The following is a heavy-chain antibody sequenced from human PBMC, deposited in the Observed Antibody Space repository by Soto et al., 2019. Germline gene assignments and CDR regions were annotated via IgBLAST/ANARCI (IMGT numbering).Heavy chain of an antibody. CDR1: GFSLTTSGVG. D-gene: IGHD3-3*01. V-gene: IGHV2-5*02. Sequence: QITLNESGPTVVRPTETLTLTCRFSGFSLTTSGVGVGWIRQSPGKAPEWHALIYWDDDKRYSASLKSRLTITKDTSKNQVVLTVSDLDPTDTATYYCAHRVLXTVFGLXXTXXXYFDXXXQGTPVAVSS. CDR3: AHRVLXTVFGLXXTXXXYFDX. CDR2: IYWDDDK. J-gene: IGHJ4*02.